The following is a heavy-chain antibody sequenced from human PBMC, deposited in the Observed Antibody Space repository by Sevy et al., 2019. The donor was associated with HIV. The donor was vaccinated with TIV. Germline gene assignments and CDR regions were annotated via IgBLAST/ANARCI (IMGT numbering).Heavy chain of an antibody. Sequence: GESLKISCQGSGYTFTSYWIGWVRQMPGKGLEWMGIIYPGDSDTRFSPSFQGQVTISADKSISTAYLQWGSLKVSDTAMYYCARLVFSSGWFNWFDPWGQGTVVTVSS. CDR2: IYPGDSDT. J-gene: IGHJ5*02. CDR3: ARLVFSSGWFNWFDP. D-gene: IGHD6-19*01. CDR1: GYTFTSYW. V-gene: IGHV5-51*01.